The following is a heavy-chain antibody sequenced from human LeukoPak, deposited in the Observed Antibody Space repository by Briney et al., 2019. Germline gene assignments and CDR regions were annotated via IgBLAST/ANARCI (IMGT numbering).Heavy chain of an antibody. CDR2: IYTSGST. CDR3: ARGAASGSYADFDY. Sequence: PSETLSLTCTVSDGSISSYYWSWIRQPAGKGLEWIGRIYTSGSTNYNPSLKSRVTMSVDTSKNEFSLKLSSVTAADTAVYYCARGAASGSYADFDYWGQGTLVTVSS. D-gene: IGHD1-26*01. CDR1: DGSISSYY. V-gene: IGHV4-4*07. J-gene: IGHJ4*02.